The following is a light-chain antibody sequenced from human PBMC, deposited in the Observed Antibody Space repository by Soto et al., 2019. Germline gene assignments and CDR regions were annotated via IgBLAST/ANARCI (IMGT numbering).Light chain of an antibody. Sequence: EIVMTHSPATLSVSPWEGAALSCRASQNVSRKLAWYQQTRGQAPRLLMYGTSTRAGGVPARFSGSGSGTEFTLTISSLQSEDFAVYYCQQYDNWPRTFGQGTKVDI. CDR2: GTS. J-gene: IGKJ1*01. CDR1: QNVSRK. CDR3: QQYDNWPRT. V-gene: IGKV3-15*01.